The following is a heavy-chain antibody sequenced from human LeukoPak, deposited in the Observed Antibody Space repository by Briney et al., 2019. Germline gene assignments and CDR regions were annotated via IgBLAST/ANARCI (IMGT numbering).Heavy chain of an antibody. J-gene: IGHJ4*02. Sequence: GASVKVSCKTSGYTFPNYGIGWVRQAPGQPLESMGWISPYNGNTNYAQKLQDGVTMTTDTSTNTAYMELRSLRSDDTAVYYCARHYYGSGTYYHFDYWGQGTLVTVSS. CDR2: ISPYNGNT. CDR1: GYTFPNYG. CDR3: ARHYYGSGTYYHFDY. V-gene: IGHV1-18*01. D-gene: IGHD3-10*01.